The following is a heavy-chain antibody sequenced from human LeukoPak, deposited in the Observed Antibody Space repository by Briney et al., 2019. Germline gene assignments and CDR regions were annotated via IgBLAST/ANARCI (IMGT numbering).Heavy chain of an antibody. V-gene: IGHV1-2*02. CDR1: GYTFTVYY. J-gene: IGHJ4*02. D-gene: IGHD1-26*01. Sequence: ASVRVSSMASGYTFTVYYMHWVRQAPGQGLEWIGWINPNSGGTNYTQKFQSSVTMTRDTSTSTDYLELSSLRSADTAVYYFAILPIVGATLPFDYWGQGTLVTVSS. CDR2: INPNSGGT. CDR3: AILPIVGATLPFDY.